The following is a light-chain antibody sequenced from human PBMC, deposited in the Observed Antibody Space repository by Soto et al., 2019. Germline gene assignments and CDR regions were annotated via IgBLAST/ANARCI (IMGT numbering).Light chain of an antibody. CDR2: EVS. CDR3: ISYAGSNNYVV. Sequence: QSALTQPPSASGSPGQSVTISCTGTSSDVGGYNYVSWYQQHPGKAPKLMIYEVSKRPSGVPDRFSGSKSGNTASLTVSWLRAEDEADYYCISYAGSNNYVVFGGGTKLTVL. CDR1: SSDVGGYNY. J-gene: IGLJ2*01. V-gene: IGLV2-8*01.